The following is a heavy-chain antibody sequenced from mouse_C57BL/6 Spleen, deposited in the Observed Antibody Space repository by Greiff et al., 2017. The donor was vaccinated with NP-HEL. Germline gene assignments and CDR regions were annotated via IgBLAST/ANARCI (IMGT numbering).Heavy chain of an antibody. Sequence: VQLQQPGAELVKPGASVKMSCKASGYTFTSYWITWVKQRPGQGLEWIGDIYPGSGSTNYNEKFKSKATLTVDTSSSTAYMQLSSLTSEDSAVYYCAREGGGYSLYFDVWGTGTTVTVSS. V-gene: IGHV1-55*01. CDR3: AREGGGYSLYFDV. J-gene: IGHJ1*03. CDR1: GYTFTSYW. CDR2: IYPGSGST. D-gene: IGHD2-3*01.